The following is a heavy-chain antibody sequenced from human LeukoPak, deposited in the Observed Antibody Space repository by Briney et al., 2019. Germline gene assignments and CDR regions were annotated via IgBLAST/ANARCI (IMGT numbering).Heavy chain of an antibody. CDR1: GFTFSSYW. CDR2: IVEDGSET. CDR3: ARDPTRRFDL. J-gene: IGHJ4*02. Sequence: GGSLRLSCATSGFTFSSYWMTWVRQAPGKGLEWVASIVEDGSETYYLDPVKGRFTFSRDNAKNSLYLQMNSLRGEGTAVYYCARDPTRRFDLWGQGTLVTVSS. V-gene: IGHV3-7*01.